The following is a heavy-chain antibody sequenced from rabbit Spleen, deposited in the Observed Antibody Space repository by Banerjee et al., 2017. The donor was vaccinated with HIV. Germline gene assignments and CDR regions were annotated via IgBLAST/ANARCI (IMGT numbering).Heavy chain of an antibody. J-gene: IGHJ4*01. CDR2: IDPIFGAT. Sequence: QEQLVESGGGLVQPGGSLKVSCKASGFDLSSYGVSWVRQAPGKGLEWIGYIDPIFGATYYATWVNGRFTISRENAQNTVFLQMTSLTAADTATYFCTRDGAGGSYFALWGPGTLVTVS. CDR3: TRDGAGGSYFAL. D-gene: IGHD8-1*01. CDR1: GFDLSSYG. V-gene: IGHV1S47*01.